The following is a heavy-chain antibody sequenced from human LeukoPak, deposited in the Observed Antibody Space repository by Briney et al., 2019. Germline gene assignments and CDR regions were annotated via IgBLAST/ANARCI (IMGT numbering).Heavy chain of an antibody. CDR2: IYYSGST. J-gene: IGHJ5*02. CDR1: GGSITSYY. V-gene: IGHV4-59*01. Sequence: SETLSLTCTVSGGSITSYYWNWIRQPPGKGLEWIGYIYYSGSTSYNPSLKSRLTISVDMSKNQFSLKLTSVTAADTAVYYCAGHLVGFAWFDPWGQGSLVTVSS. D-gene: IGHD6-6*01. CDR3: AGHLVGFAWFDP.